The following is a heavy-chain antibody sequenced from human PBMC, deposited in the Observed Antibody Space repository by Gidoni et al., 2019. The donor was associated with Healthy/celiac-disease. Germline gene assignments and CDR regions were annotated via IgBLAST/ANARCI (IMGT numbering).Heavy chain of an antibody. J-gene: IGHJ4*02. V-gene: IGHV4-34*01. Sequence: QVQLQQWGAGLLKPSETLSLTCAVSGGSFSGYYWSWIRQPPGKGLEWIGEINHSGSTNYNPSLKSRVTISVDTSKNQFSLKLSSVTAADTAVYYCARAVVVPAAIPGTEQQLAPFDYWGQGTLVTVSS. CDR1: GGSFSGYY. CDR3: ARAVVVPAAIPGTEQQLAPFDY. CDR2: INHSGST. D-gene: IGHD2-2*01.